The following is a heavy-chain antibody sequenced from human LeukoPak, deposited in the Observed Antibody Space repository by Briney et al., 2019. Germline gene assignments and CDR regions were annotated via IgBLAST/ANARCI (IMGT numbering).Heavy chain of an antibody. V-gene: IGHV1-69*05. D-gene: IGHD3-22*01. CDR3: ARFSDSSGYVVDAFDI. CDR2: IIPIFGTA. CDR1: GGTFSSYA. Sequence: GASVKVSCKASGGTFSSYAISWVRQAPGQGLEWMGGIIPIFGTANYAQKFQGRVTITTDESTSTAYMELSSLRSEDTAVYYCARFSDSSGYVVDAFDIWGQGTMVTVSS. J-gene: IGHJ3*02.